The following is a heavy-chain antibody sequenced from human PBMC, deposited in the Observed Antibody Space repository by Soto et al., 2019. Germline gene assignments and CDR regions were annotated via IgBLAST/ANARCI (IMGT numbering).Heavy chain of an antibody. Sequence: GGSLILSCAASGFTFSSSGMHWVRQAPGKGLEWVALISYDGSNKYYADSVKGRFTISRDDSKNTLYLQMNSLRAEDTAMYYCAKDNPTTAYWGQGTLVTGSS. V-gene: IGHV3-30*18. D-gene: IGHD5-12*01. CDR1: GFTFSSSG. CDR3: AKDNPTTAY. J-gene: IGHJ4*02. CDR2: ISYDGSNK.